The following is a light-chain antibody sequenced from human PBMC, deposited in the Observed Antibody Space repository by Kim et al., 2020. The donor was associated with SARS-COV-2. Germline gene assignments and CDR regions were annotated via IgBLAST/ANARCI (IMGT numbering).Light chain of an antibody. CDR2: GAS. V-gene: IGKV3-15*01. CDR3: QQYNNWPQT. Sequence: VYPGERATLSCRASQSVSSNLAWYQQKPGQAPRLLIYGASTRATGIPARFSGSGSGTEFTLTISSLQSEDFAVYYCQQYNNWPQTFGQGTKVDIK. J-gene: IGKJ1*01. CDR1: QSVSSN.